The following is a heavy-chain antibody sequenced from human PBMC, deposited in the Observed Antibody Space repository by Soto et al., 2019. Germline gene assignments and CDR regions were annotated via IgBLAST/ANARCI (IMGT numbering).Heavy chain of an antibody. D-gene: IGHD3-10*01. V-gene: IGHV2-5*02. J-gene: IGHJ6*02. Sequence: QITLKESGPTLVKPTQTLTLTCTFSGFSLTTSGVGVGWIRQPPGKALEWLALIYWDDDKRYSPSLKKRLTITKDTSINQVVLTLIDLDPVDTATYYCAHKSLVPFGMDVWGQGTTVTVAS. CDR3: AHKSLVPFGMDV. CDR2: IYWDDDK. CDR1: GFSLTTSGVG.